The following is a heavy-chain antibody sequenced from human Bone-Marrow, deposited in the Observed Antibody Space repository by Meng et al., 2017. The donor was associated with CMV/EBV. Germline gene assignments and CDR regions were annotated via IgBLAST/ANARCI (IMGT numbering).Heavy chain of an antibody. V-gene: IGHV3-7*01. CDR1: GFTFSSYW. CDR3: ASTSDSSGYYPGY. Sequence: GGSLRFSCAASGFTFSSYWMSWVRQAPGKGLEWVANIKQDGSEKYFVDSVKGRFTISRDNAKNSLYLQMNSLRAEDTAVYYCASTSDSSGYYPGYWGQGTLVTVSS. J-gene: IGHJ4*02. CDR2: IKQDGSEK. D-gene: IGHD3-22*01.